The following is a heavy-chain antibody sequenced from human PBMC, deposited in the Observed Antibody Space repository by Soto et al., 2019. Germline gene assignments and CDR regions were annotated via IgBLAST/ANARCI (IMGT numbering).Heavy chain of an antibody. Sequence: PGGSLRLSCAPSGFTFSSYGMHWARQAPGKGLEWVAVIWYDGSNKVYADSVKGRFTISRDNSKNTLYLQMNSLRAEDTAVYYCARDLSGDDWGQGTLVTVSS. V-gene: IGHV3-33*01. CDR1: GFTFSSYG. J-gene: IGHJ4*02. CDR2: IWYDGSNK. CDR3: ARDLSGDD.